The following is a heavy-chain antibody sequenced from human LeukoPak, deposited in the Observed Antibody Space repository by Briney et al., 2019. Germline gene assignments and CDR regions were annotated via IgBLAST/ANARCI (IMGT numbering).Heavy chain of an antibody. CDR1: GFTVSSNY. J-gene: IGHJ6*03. Sequence: GGSLRLSCAVSGFTVSSNYMSWVRQAPGKGLEWVSVIYSGGSTYYADSVKGRFTISRDNSKNTLYLQMNSLRAEDTAVYYCFDNWNVGGFYMDVWGKGTTVTVSS. CDR2: IYSGGST. CDR3: FDNWNVGGFYMDV. V-gene: IGHV3-53*01. D-gene: IGHD1-1*01.